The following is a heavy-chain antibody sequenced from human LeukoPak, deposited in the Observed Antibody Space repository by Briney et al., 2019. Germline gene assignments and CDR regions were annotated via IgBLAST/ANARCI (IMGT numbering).Heavy chain of an antibody. J-gene: IGHJ4*02. CDR3: ARYYYDSSGYYYKDY. CDR2: ISSSGSTI. D-gene: IGHD3-22*01. CDR1: GFTFSDYY. V-gene: IGHV3-11*04. Sequence: KPGGSLRLSCAASGFTFSDYYMSWIRQAPGKGLEWVSYISSSGSTIYYADSVKGRFTISRDNAKNSLYLQMNSLRAEDTAMYYCARYYYDSSGYYYKDYWGQGTLVTVSS.